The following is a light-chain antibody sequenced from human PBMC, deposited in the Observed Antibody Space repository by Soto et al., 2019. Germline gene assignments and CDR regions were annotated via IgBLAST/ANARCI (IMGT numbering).Light chain of an antibody. Sequence: DSQMTRAPSSLSASVGERDTMTCWASQSLSTYLDWYQQKPGQAPKLLIYAASSMHSGVPSRFSGSGSGTDFTLTISSLQPEDFATYYCQQSYSTPWTCGQGTKVDIK. CDR2: AAS. CDR1: QSLSTY. V-gene: IGKV1-39*01. J-gene: IGKJ1*01. CDR3: QQSYSTPWT.